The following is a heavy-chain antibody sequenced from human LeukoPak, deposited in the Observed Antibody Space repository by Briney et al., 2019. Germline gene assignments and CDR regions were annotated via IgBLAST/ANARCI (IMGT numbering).Heavy chain of an antibody. V-gene: IGHV4-30-4*01. D-gene: IGHD3-22*01. J-gene: IGHJ4*02. CDR2: IYYSGST. Sequence: SETLSLTCTVSGGSISSGDYYWNWIRQPPGKGLEWIGYIYYSGSTYYNPSLKTRITMSVDTSKNQFSLKLSSVTAADTAVYYCARAVPGRGWLLDYFDYWGQGTLVTVSS. CDR3: ARAVPGRGWLLDYFDY. CDR1: GGSISSGDYY.